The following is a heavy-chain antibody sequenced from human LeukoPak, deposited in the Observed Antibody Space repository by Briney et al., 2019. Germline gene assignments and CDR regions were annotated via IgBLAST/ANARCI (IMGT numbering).Heavy chain of an antibody. D-gene: IGHD2-2*03. V-gene: IGHV1-46*01. CDR2: INPSGGST. CDR3: ARGGLDYHFDY. CDR1: GYTFTSYY. Sequence: ASVKVSCKASGYTFTSYYMHWVRQAPGQGLEWMGIINPSGGSTSYAQKFQGRVTMTRDTSISTAYMELSRLRSDDTAVYYCARGGLDYHFDYWGQGTLVTVSS. J-gene: IGHJ4*02.